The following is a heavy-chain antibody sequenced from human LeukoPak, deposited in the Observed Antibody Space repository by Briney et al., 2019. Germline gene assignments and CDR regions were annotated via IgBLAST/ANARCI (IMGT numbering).Heavy chain of an antibody. CDR3: VVGGGIY. CDR2: ISSDGTKT. CDR1: GFTLSNDW. V-gene: IGHV3-74*03. Sequence: PGGSLRLSCAASGFTLSNDWTHWVRQAPGKGLVWVSRISSDGTKTLYADSVKGRFTISRDNARNTLHLQMNSLRADDTAVYYCVVGGGIYWGQGTLVTVS. D-gene: IGHD1-26*01. J-gene: IGHJ4*02.